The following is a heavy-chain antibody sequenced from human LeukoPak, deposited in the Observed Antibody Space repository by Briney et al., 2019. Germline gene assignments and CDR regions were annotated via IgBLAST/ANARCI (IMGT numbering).Heavy chain of an antibody. V-gene: IGHV4-4*07. CDR2: IYNSGST. CDR1: GGSISSYY. CDR3: ATNRAEL. Sequence: SETLSLTCTVSGGSISSYYWSWIRQPAGKGLEWIGRIYNSGSTNYNPSFKSRVTMSIDTSKNQFSLKLNSVTAADTAVYYCATNRAELWGRGTLVTVSS. D-gene: IGHD3-3*01. J-gene: IGHJ2*01.